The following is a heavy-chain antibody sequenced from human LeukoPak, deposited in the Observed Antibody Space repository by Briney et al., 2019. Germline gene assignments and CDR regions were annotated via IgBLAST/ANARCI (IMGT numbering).Heavy chain of an antibody. Sequence: ASVKVSCKASGYTFTYYYMNWVRQAPGQGLEWMGWVNPNSGGTNYAQKFQGRVTMTRDTSISTAYMELSRLRSDDTAVFYCATLMAHLDYWGQGTLVTVSS. CDR2: VNPNSGGT. V-gene: IGHV1-2*02. J-gene: IGHJ4*02. CDR3: ATLMAHLDY. D-gene: IGHD2-8*01. CDR1: GYTFTYYY.